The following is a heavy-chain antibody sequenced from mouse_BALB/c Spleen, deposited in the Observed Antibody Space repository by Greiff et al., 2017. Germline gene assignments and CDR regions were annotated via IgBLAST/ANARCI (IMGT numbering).Heavy chain of an antibody. CDR3: ARSGATGVDPYYAMDD. J-gene: IGHJ4*01. V-gene: IGHV1-31*01. Sequence: VQLQQSGPELVKPGASVKISCKASGYSFTGYYMHWVKQSHVKSLEWIGRINPYNGATSYNQNFKDKASLTVDKSSSTAYMELHSLTSEDSAVYYCARSGATGVDPYYAMDDGGPGTSVTVSS. CDR2: INPYNGAT. CDR1: GYSFTGYY. D-gene: IGHD1-1*01.